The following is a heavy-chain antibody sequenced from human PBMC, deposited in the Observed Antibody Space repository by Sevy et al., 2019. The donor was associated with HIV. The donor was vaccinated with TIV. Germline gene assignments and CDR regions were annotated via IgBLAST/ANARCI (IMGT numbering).Heavy chain of an antibody. V-gene: IGHV3-21*01. J-gene: IGHJ4*02. Sequence: GGSLRLSCAASGFTFSSYSMNWVRQAPGKGLEWVSSISSSSYIYYADSVKGRFTISRDNAKNSLYLQMNSLRAEDTAVYYCARVGMTELSDYFDYWGQGTLVTVSS. CDR1: GFTFSSYS. D-gene: IGHD1-26*01. CDR3: ARVGMTELSDYFDY. CDR2: ISSSSYI.